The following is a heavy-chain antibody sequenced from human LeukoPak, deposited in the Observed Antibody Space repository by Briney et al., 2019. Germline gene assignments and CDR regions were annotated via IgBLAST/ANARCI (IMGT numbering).Heavy chain of an antibody. D-gene: IGHD6-19*01. CDR1: GYSFTSYW. Sequence: GESPKISCKGSGYSFTSYWIGWVRQMPGKGLEWMGIIYPGDSDTRYSPSFQGQVTISADKSISTAYLQWSSLKASDTAMYYCARQSIGSGWGDYYYYYYMDAWGKGTPVTVSS. V-gene: IGHV5-51*01. CDR2: IYPGDSDT. CDR3: ARQSIGSGWGDYYYYYYMDA. J-gene: IGHJ6*03.